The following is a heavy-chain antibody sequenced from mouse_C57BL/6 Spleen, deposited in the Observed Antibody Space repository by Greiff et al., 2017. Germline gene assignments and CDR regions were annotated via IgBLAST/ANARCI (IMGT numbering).Heavy chain of an antibody. J-gene: IGHJ3*01. Sequence: QVQLKESGAELVRPGASVKLSCKASGYTFTDYYINWVKQRPGQGLEWIARIYPGSGNTYYNEKFKGKATLTAEKSSSTAYMQLSSLTSEDSAVYFCARGGHDYVFAYWGQGTLVTVSA. CDR1: GYTFTDYY. CDR2: IYPGSGNT. D-gene: IGHD2-4*01. CDR3: ARGGHDYVFAY. V-gene: IGHV1-76*01.